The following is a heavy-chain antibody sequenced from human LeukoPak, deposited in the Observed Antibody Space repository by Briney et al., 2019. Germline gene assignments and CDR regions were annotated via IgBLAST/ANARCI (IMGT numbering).Heavy chain of an antibody. CDR2: IYTSGST. CDR3: VRGVSSGWYNWFDP. D-gene: IGHD6-19*01. Sequence: PSQTLSLTCTVSGGSISSGSYYWSWIRQPAGKGLEWIGRIYTSGSTNYNPSLKSRVTISVDTSKNQFSLKLSSVTAADTAVYYCVRGVSSGWYNWFDPWGQGTLVTVSS. V-gene: IGHV4-61*02. CDR1: GGSISSGSYY. J-gene: IGHJ5*02.